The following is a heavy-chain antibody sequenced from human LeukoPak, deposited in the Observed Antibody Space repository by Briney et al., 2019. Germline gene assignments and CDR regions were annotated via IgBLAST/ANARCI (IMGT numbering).Heavy chain of an antibody. J-gene: IGHJ4*02. CDR2: ISGSGGST. CDR1: GFTFSSYA. CDR3: ARDQGPDFDY. V-gene: IGHV3-23*01. Sequence: GGSLRLSCAASGFTFSSYAMSWVRQAPGKGLEWVSAISGSGGSTYYADSVKGRFTISRDNAKNLLYLQMNSLRAEDTAVYYCARDQGPDFDYWGQGTLVTVSS.